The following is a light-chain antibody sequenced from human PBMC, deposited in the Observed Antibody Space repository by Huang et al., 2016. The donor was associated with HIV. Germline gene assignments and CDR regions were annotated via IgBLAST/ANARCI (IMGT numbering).Light chain of an antibody. J-gene: IGKJ2*01. V-gene: IGKV1-5*03. CDR1: QSISSW. CDR3: QQYNSYPYT. CDR2: KAS. Sequence: DIQMTQSPSTLSASVGDRVTITCRASQSISSWLAWYQQKPGKAPKLLIYKASSLESGVPSRFSGSGSGTEFTLAISSLQPDDFATYYCQQYNSYPYTFGQGTKLEIK.